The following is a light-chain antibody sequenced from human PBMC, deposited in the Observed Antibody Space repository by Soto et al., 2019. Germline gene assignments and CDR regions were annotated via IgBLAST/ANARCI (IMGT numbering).Light chain of an antibody. J-gene: IGKJ1*01. Sequence: DNQMTQSPSTLSASVGDRCTITCRSSGSVSSCFAWYQQKPGKAPNLLIYDASSLESGVPSRFSGSGSVTEFTLTISRLQPDDFATYYCQKYNSYSPWTFGQGTKV. CDR2: DAS. V-gene: IGKV1-5*01. CDR1: GSVSSC. CDR3: QKYNSYSPWT.